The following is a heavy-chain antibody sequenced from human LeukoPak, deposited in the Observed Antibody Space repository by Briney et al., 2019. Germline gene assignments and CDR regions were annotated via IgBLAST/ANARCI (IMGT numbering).Heavy chain of an antibody. V-gene: IGHV4-31*03. CDR3: ASGAMLSGTAYYYYGMDV. D-gene: IGHD3-10*01. CDR1: GGSISSGGYY. J-gene: IGHJ6*02. Sequence: PSQTLSLTCTVSGGSISSGGYYWSWIRQHPGKGLEWIGYIYYRGSTYYNPSLKSRVTISVDTSKNQFSLKLSSVTAADTAVYYCASGAMLSGTAYYYYGMDVWGQGTTVTVSS. CDR2: IYYRGST.